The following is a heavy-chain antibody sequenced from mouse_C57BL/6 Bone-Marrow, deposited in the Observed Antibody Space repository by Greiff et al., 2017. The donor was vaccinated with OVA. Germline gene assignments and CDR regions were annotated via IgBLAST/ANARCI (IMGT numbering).Heavy chain of an antibody. D-gene: IGHD2-3*01. CDR1: GYAFSSSW. CDR3: ARSIYDGHYGAY. CDR2: IYPGDGDT. J-gene: IGHJ3*01. Sequence: QVQLKQSGPELVKPGASVKISCKASGYAFSSSWMNWVKQRPGKGLEWIGRIYPGDGDTNYNGKFKGKATLTADKSSSTAYMQLSSLTSEDSAVYFCARSIYDGHYGAYWGQGTLVTVSA. V-gene: IGHV1-82*01.